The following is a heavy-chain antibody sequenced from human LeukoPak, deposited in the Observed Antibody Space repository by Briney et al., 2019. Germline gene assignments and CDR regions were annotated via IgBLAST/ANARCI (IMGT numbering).Heavy chain of an antibody. CDR1: GGSISSYY. J-gene: IGHJ4*02. V-gene: IGHV4-59*12. CDR3: ARGGYSIDY. CDR2: IYYSGST. Sequence: SETLSLTCTVSGGSISSYYRSWIRQPPGKGLEWIGYIYYSGSTNYNPSLKSRVTISVDTSKNQFSLKLRSVTAADTAVYYCARGGYSIDYWGQGTLVTVSS. D-gene: IGHD2-15*01.